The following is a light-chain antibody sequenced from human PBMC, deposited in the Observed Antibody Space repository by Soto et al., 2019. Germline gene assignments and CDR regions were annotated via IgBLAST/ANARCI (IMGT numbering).Light chain of an antibody. CDR3: SSYTSSSLYV. Sequence: QSALTQPASVSGSPGQSITISCTGTSSDVGGYNYVSWYQHHPGKAPKLTIYDVSNRPSGVSNRFSGSKSGNTASLTISGLQAEDEADYYCSSYTSSSLYVFGTETKLTVL. CDR2: DVS. V-gene: IGLV2-14*03. J-gene: IGLJ1*01. CDR1: SSDVGGYNY.